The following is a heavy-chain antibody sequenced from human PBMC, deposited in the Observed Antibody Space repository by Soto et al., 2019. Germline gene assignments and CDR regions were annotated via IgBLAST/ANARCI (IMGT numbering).Heavy chain of an antibody. CDR3: ARSQRITMIVVVIADAFDI. D-gene: IGHD3-22*01. V-gene: IGHV4-30-4*01. CDR1: GGSISSGDYY. CDR2: IYYSGST. J-gene: IGHJ3*02. Sequence: SETLSLTXTVSGGSISSGDYYWSWIRQPPGKGLEWIGYIYYSGSTYYNPSLKSRVTISVDTSKNQFSLKLSSVTAADTAVYYCARSQRITMIVVVIADAFDIWGQGTMVTVSS.